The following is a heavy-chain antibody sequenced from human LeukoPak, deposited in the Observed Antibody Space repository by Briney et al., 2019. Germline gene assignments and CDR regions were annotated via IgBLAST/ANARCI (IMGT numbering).Heavy chain of an antibody. CDR3: ARDWSRGSGSHYYMDV. CDR2: ISSSGSTI. D-gene: IGHD3-10*01. Sequence: GGSLRLSCAASGFTFSDYYMSWIRQAPGKGLEWVSYISSSGSTIYYADSVKGRFTISRDNAKNSLYPQMNSLRAEDTAVYYCARDWSRGSGSHYYMDVWGKGTTVTVSS. V-gene: IGHV3-11*01. J-gene: IGHJ6*03. CDR1: GFTFSDYY.